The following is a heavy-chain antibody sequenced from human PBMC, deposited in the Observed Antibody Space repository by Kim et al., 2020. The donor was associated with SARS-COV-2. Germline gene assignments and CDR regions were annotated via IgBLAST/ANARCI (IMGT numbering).Heavy chain of an antibody. D-gene: IGHD2-2*01. V-gene: IGHV1-69*04. CDR1: GGTFSSYA. CDR2: IIPILGIA. Sequence: SVKVSCKASGGTFSSYAISWVRQAPGQGLEWMGRIIPILGIANYAQKFQGRVTITADKSTSTAYMELSSLRSEDTAVYYCAREDCSSTSCYAGPTQFVGNYYYYGMDVWGQGTTVTVSS. J-gene: IGHJ6*02. CDR3: AREDCSSTSCYAGPTQFVGNYYYYGMDV.